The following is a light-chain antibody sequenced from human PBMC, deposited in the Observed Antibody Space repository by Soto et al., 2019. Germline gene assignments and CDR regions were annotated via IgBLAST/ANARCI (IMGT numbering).Light chain of an antibody. Sequence: QSALNPPPSSTGSPGQSVAISCTGTSSDVGGYNYVSWYQQHSGKAPKLMIYEVNKRPSGVPDRFSGSKSGNTASLTVSGLQAEDEADYYCSSYAGSSNVFGTGTKVTAL. CDR1: SSDVGGYNY. CDR3: SSYAGSSNV. V-gene: IGLV2-8*01. J-gene: IGLJ1*01. CDR2: EVN.